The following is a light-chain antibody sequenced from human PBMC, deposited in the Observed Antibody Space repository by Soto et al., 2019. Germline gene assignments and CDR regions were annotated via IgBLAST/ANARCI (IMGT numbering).Light chain of an antibody. V-gene: IGLV1-40*01. CDR3: HSYDSSLSGVV. Sequence: QSALTQPPSVSGAPGQRVTISCTGSSSNIGAGYDVHWYQQLPGTAPKLLIFGNSNRPSGVPDRFSGSKSDTSASLAITGLQTEDEAEYYCHSYDSSLSGVVFGGGTQLTVL. CDR2: GNS. CDR1: SSNIGAGYD. J-gene: IGLJ3*02.